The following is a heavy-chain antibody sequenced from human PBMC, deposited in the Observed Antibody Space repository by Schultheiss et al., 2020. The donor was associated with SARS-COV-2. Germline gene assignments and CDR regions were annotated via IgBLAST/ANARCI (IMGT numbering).Heavy chain of an antibody. Sequence: GESLKISCAASGFTFSSYSMNWVRQAPGKGLEWVSSISSSSSYIYYADSVKGRFTISRDNAKNSLYLQMNSLRAEDTAVYYCARDTEWELLPGRSFAYGMDVWGQGTTVTVSS. CDR1: GFTFSSYS. V-gene: IGHV3-21*01. D-gene: IGHD1-26*01. CDR2: ISSSSSYI. J-gene: IGHJ6*02. CDR3: ARDTEWELLPGRSFAYGMDV.